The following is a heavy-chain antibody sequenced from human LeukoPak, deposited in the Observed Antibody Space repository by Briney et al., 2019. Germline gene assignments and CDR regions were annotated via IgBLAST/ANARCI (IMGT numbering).Heavy chain of an antibody. D-gene: IGHD6-6*01. V-gene: IGHV3-53*01. Sequence: GGSLRLSRAASGFTVSSNYMSWVPQAPGKGLEWVSVIYSGGSTYYADSVKGRFTISRDNAKNSLYLQMNSLRAEDTAVYYCARESSSSSSWGQGTLVTVSS. CDR2: IYSGGST. CDR3: ARESSSSSS. CDR1: GFTVSSNY. J-gene: IGHJ5*02.